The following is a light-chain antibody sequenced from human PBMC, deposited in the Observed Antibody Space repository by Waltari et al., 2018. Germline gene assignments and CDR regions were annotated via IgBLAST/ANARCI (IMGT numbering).Light chain of an antibody. CDR3: QQYHTYPWT. Sequence: AIRMTQSPASLSASTGDRVTISCRASQGVSTYLAWYHQKPGKAPSLLIYASSTVESGVPSKFSGSGSGTDFTLTISCLQSEDFATYYCQQYHTYPWTFGQGTKVEI. CDR2: ASS. V-gene: IGKV1-8*01. J-gene: IGKJ1*01. CDR1: QGVSTY.